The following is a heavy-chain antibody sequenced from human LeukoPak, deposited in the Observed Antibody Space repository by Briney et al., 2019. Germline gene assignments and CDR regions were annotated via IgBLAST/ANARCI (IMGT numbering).Heavy chain of an antibody. D-gene: IGHD4-17*01. CDR1: GFTLSNAW. CDR2: IKNKTDGGTT. J-gene: IGHJ4*02. CDR3: TTEGDYGDYYDY. V-gene: IGHV3-15*01. Sequence: GGAPRHSSAESGFTLSNAWMSWGRHALGEGGEWGGRIKNKTDGGTTDYAAPVKGRFTISRDDSKNTLYLQMNSLKTEDTAVYYCTTEGDYGDYYDYWGQGTLVTVSS.